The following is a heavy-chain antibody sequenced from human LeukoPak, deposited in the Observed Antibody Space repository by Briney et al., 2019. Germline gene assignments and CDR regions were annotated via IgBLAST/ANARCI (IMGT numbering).Heavy chain of an antibody. CDR2: IYYSGST. J-gene: IGHJ5*02. CDR3: ARHVQQLAHNWFDP. V-gene: IGHV4-39*01. D-gene: IGHD6-13*01. CDR1: GGPISSSSYY. Sequence: SETLSLTCTVSGGPISSSSYYWGWIRQPPGKGLEWIGSIYYSGSTYYNPSLKSRVTISVDTSKNQFSLKLSSVTAADTAVYYCARHVQQLAHNWFDPWGQGTLVTVSS.